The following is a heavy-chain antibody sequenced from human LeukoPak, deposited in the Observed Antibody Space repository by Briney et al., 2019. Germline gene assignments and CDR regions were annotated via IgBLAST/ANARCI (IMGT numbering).Heavy chain of an antibody. CDR1: GYSISSGYY. CDR3: ARVRYSSSSLVYFDY. Sequence: SETLSLTCTVSGYSISSGYYWGWIRQPPGKGLEWIGSIYHSGSTYYNPSLKSRVTISVDTSKNQFSLKLSSVTAADTAVYYCARVRYSSSSLVYFDYWGQGTLVTVSS. D-gene: IGHD6-6*01. V-gene: IGHV4-38-2*02. CDR2: IYHSGST. J-gene: IGHJ4*02.